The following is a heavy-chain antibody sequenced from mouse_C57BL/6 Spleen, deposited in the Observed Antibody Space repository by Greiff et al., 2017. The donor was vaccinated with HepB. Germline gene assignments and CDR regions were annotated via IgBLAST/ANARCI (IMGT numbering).Heavy chain of an antibody. CDR2: ISNGGGST. J-gene: IGHJ4*01. CDR1: GFTFSDYY. Sequence: EVMLVESGGGLVQPGGSLKLSCAASGFTFSDYYMYWVRQTPEKRLEWVAYISNGGGSTYYPDTVTGRFTISRDNAKNTLYLQMSRLKSEDTAMYYCARHGDYYAMDYWGQGTSVTVSS. CDR3: ARHGDYYAMDY. V-gene: IGHV5-12*01.